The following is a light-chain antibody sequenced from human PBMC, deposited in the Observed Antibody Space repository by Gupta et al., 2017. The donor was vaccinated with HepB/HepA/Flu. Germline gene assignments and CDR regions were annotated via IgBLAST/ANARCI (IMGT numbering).Light chain of an antibody. CDR3: SSYTGSGILFV. Sequence: QSALTQPVSVSGSPGQSITISCSGTNSDIGTYNYVSWYQQHPGKAPQLIIYDVSNRPSGVSNRFSGSKSGYTASLTISGLQAEDESHYYCSSYTGSGILFVFGSGTNFTVL. V-gene: IGLV2-14*03. J-gene: IGLJ1*01. CDR2: DVS. CDR1: NSDIGTYNY.